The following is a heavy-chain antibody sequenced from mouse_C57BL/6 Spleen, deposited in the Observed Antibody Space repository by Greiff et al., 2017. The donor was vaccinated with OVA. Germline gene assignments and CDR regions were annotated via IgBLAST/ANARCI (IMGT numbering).Heavy chain of an antibody. Sequence: QVQLQQPGAELVRPGSSVKLSCKASGYTFTSYWMHWVKQRPIQGLEWIGNIDPSDSETHYNQKFKDKATLTVDKSSSTAYMQLSSLTSEDSAVYYCARWSSYDWFAYWGQGTLVTVSA. J-gene: IGHJ3*01. V-gene: IGHV1-52*01. CDR1: GYTFTSYW. CDR3: ARWSSYDWFAY. CDR2: IDPSDSET. D-gene: IGHD1-1*01.